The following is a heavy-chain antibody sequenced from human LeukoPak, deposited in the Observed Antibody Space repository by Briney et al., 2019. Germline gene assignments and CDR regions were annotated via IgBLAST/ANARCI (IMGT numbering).Heavy chain of an antibody. Sequence: PGGSLRLSCEASGFTFSSYSMDWVRQAPGKGLERVSPITSSSSHIYYADSVKGRFTISRDNAKDSVYLQMNSLRAEDTAVYYCARVKMGATVTTFHYYCMDVWGVGTTVTVSS. D-gene: IGHD4-11*01. CDR1: GFTFSSYS. J-gene: IGHJ6*03. V-gene: IGHV3-21*06. CDR2: ITSSSSHI. CDR3: ARVKMGATVTTFHYYCMDV.